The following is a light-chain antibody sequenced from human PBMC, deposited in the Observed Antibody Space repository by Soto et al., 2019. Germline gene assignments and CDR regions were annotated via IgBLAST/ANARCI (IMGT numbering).Light chain of an antibody. Sequence: DMVMTQSPATLSVSPGERATLSCRATQSVSSDLAWYQQKPGQAPRLLIYGASTRAADIAGRFSGSGSGTLFTPTSSSLQYEDSAFYYCQQYANCPPTFGQGTKLEI. CDR3: QQYANCPPT. J-gene: IGKJ2*01. CDR2: GAS. V-gene: IGKV3-15*01. CDR1: QSVSSD.